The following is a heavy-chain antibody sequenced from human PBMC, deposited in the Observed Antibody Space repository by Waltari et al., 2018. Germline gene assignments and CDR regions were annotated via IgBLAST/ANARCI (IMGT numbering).Heavy chain of an antibody. V-gene: IGHV4-38-2*01. J-gene: IGHJ4*02. CDR3: ARGQGAYDY. CDR2: IDHSGRT. D-gene: IGHD3-16*01. CDR1: GYSISSVYY. Sequence: QVQLQESGPGLVKPSETLSLTCAVSGYSISSVYYWGWIRQPPGKGLEWIGSIDHSGRTYYNPSLKSRVTISVDTSKNQFSLKLSSVTAADTAVYYCARGQGAYDYWGQGTLVTVSS.